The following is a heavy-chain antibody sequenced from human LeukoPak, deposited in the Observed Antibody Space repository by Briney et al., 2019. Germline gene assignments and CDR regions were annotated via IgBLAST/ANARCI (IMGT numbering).Heavy chain of an antibody. D-gene: IGHD3-22*01. J-gene: IGHJ4*02. CDR2: ISGSGGST. CDR1: GFTFSSYA. CDR3: AKDRVSYDSSGYVYFDY. V-gene: IGHV3-23*01. Sequence: GRSLRLSCAASGFTFSSYAMSWVRQAPGKGLEWVSAISGSGGSTYYADSVKGRFTISRDNSKNTLYLQMNSLRAEDTAVYYCAKDRVSYDSSGYVYFDYWGQGTLVTVSS.